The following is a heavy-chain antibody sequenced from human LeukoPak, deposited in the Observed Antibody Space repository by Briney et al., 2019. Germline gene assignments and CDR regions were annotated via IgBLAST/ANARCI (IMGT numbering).Heavy chain of an antibody. D-gene: IGHD5-18*01. CDR2: INHSGST. J-gene: IGHJ5*02. CDR1: GGSFSGYY. V-gene: IGHV4-34*01. Sequence: SETLSLTCADYGGSFSGYYWSWIRQPPGKGLEWIGEINHSGSTNYNPSLKSRVTISVDTSKNQFSLKLSSVTAADTAVYYCARVRDGYSYVRFDPWGQGTLVTVSS. CDR3: ARVRDGYSYVRFDP.